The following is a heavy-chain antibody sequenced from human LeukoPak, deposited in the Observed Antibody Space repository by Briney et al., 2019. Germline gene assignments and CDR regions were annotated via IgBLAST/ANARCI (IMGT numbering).Heavy chain of an antibody. Sequence: SETLSLTCAVSGCSISSGGYSWSWIRQPPGKGLEWNGYIYHSGSTYYTPSLKSRVTISVDRSKNQFSLKLSSVTAADTAVYYCARAGMITFGGVIAPFDYWGQGTLVTVSS. J-gene: IGHJ4*02. V-gene: IGHV4-30-2*01. CDR3: ARAGMITFGGVIAPFDY. CDR1: GCSISSGGYS. D-gene: IGHD3-16*02. CDR2: IYHSGST.